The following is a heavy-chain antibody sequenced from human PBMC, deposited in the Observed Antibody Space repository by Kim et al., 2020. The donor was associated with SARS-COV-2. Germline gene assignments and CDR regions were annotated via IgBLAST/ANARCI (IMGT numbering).Heavy chain of an antibody. J-gene: IGHJ4*02. V-gene: IGHV3-48*03. CDR3: AREEIGCGGDCFLY. D-gene: IGHD2-21*02. Sequence: AESVRGPFTISRDNAKKSLYLQMNSLRAEASAVYYCAREEIGCGGDCFLYWGQGTLVTVSS.